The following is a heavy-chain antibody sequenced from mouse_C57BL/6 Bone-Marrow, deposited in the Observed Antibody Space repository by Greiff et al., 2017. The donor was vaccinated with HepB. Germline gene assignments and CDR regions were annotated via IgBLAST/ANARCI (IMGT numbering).Heavy chain of an antibody. CDR3: ARKVHYYGSSWYFDV. D-gene: IGHD1-1*01. CDR2: IDPSDSET. J-gene: IGHJ1*03. V-gene: IGHV1-52*01. CDR1: GYTFTSYW. Sequence: QVQLQQPGAELVRPGSSVKLSCKASGYTFTSYWMHWVKQRPIQGLEWIGNIDPSDSETHYNQKFKDKATLTVDKSSSTAYMQLSSLTSEDSAVYYCARKVHYYGSSWYFDVWGTGTTVTVSS.